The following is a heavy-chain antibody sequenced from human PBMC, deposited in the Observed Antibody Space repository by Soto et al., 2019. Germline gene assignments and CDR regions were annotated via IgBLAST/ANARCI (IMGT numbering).Heavy chain of an antibody. V-gene: IGHV4-59*08. J-gene: IGHJ4*02. CDR1: GGSISSYY. Sequence: SETLSLTCTVSGGSISSYYWTWIRQPPGKGLEWIGFMYNSGSTHYNPSLKSRVTISLDTSKNQFSLNLRSVTAADTAVYYCASYYYDSSGYYYVPGVYWGQGTLVTVSS. CDR2: MYNSGST. D-gene: IGHD3-22*01. CDR3: ASYYYDSSGYYYVPGVY.